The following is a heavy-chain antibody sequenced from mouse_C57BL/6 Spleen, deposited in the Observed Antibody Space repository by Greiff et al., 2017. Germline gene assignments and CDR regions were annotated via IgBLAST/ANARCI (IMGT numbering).Heavy chain of an antibody. CDR3: ARGATVVASIDY. V-gene: IGHV1-61*01. J-gene: IGHJ2*01. Sequence: QVQLQQPGAELVRPGSSVKLSCKASGYTFTSYWMDWVKQRPGQGLEWIGNIYPSDSETNYNQKFKDKATLTVDKSSSTAYMQLSSLTTEDSAFYYCARGATVVASIDYWGQGTTLTVSS. CDR1: GYTFTSYW. CDR2: IYPSDSET. D-gene: IGHD1-1*01.